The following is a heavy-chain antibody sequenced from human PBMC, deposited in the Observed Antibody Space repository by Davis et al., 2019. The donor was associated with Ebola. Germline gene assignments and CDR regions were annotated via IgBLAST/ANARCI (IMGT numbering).Heavy chain of an antibody. J-gene: IGHJ4*02. CDR3: ARGGYSYGYGLDY. Sequence: ASVKVSCKASGYTFSTYDVFWVRQAVGQGLEWMGWMNPNNGNTGYAQKFQGRVTMTRNNSINTAYMEVNGLTSEDTAVYYCARGGYSYGYGLDYWGQGSLVTVSS. V-gene: IGHV1-8*01. CDR2: MNPNNGNT. CDR1: GYTFSTYD. D-gene: IGHD5-18*01.